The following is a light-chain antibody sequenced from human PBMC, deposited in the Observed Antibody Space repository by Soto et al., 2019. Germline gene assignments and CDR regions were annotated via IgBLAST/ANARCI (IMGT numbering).Light chain of an antibody. CDR2: DAS. J-gene: IGKJ1*01. V-gene: IGKV1-5*01. CDR3: QQYTENSGT. CDR1: QSISGW. Sequence: DSQMTQSPSTLSASVGDRVTITCRASQSISGWLAWYQQKPGKAPKVLIYDASSLESGVPSRFSGSESGTEFTLTISSLQPDDIATYYCQQYTENSGTFGQGTKVDNK.